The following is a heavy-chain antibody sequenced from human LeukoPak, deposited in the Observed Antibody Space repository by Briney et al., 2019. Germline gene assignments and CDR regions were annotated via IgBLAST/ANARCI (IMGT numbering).Heavy chain of an antibody. D-gene: IGHD3-10*01. CDR1: GFTFSSYS. Sequence: GGSLRLSCAASGFTFSSYSMNWVRQAPGKGLAWVSSISSSSSYIYYADSVKGRFTISRDNAKNSLYLQMNSLRAEDTAVYYCARSVLLWFGESDYWGQGTLVTVSS. CDR2: ISSSSSYI. V-gene: IGHV3-21*01. J-gene: IGHJ4*02. CDR3: ARSVLLWFGESDY.